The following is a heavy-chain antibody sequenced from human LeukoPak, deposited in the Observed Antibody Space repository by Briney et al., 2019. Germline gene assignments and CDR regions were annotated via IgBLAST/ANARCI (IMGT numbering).Heavy chain of an antibody. CDR2: ISTSSSFI. CDR3: ARFFYGSGSYYELLYFDY. Sequence: PGGSLRLSCAASGFTFSSYSMNWVRQAPGKGLEWVSSISTSSSFIYYADSVKGRFTISRDSAKNSLYLQMNSLRAEDTAVYYCARFFYGSGSYYELLYFDYWGQGTLVTVSS. D-gene: IGHD3-10*01. V-gene: IGHV3-21*01. J-gene: IGHJ4*02. CDR1: GFTFSSYS.